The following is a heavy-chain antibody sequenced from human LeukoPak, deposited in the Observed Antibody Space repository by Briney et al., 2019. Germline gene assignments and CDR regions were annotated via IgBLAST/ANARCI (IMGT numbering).Heavy chain of an antibody. Sequence: PSETLSLTCTVSGGSISTYYWSWIRQPPGKGLEWIGYIYYSGSTNYNPSLKSRVTISVDTSKNQFFLKLSSVTAADTAVYYCAREDSSGWFPFDYWGQGTLVTVSS. CDR2: IYYSGST. V-gene: IGHV4-59*01. D-gene: IGHD6-19*01. J-gene: IGHJ4*02. CDR3: AREDSSGWFPFDY. CDR1: GGSISTYY.